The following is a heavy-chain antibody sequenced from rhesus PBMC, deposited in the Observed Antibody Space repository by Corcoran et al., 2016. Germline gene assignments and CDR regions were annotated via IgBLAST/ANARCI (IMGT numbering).Heavy chain of an antibody. J-gene: IGHJ4*01. CDR2: IYGSGGGN. Sequence: QVQLQESGPGLVKPSETLSLTCAVSGGSISDDYYWSWIRQPPGKGLAGIGYIYGSGGGNNYNHPLKNRVTISIDTSKNQFSLKLSSVTAADTAVYYCARDLAQYSSSSDYFDYWGQGVLVTVSS. D-gene: IGHD6-43*01. V-gene: IGHV4-106*01. CDR3: ARDLAQYSSSSDYFDY. CDR1: GGSISDDYY.